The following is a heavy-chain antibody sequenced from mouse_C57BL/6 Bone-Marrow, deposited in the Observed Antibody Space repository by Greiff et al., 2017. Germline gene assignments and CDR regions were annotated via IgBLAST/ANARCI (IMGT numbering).Heavy chain of an antibody. D-gene: IGHD2-14*01. CDR2: IYPGSGRT. CDR1: GYTFTSYW. V-gene: IGHV1-55*01. Sequence: QVQLQQPGAELVKPGASVKMSCKASGYTFTSYWITWVKQRPGQGLEWIGDIYPGSGRTNYNEKFKGKATLTVDTSSSTAYMQLSSLTSEDSAVYYCARSYDVSSLGYFDVWGTGTTVTVSS. J-gene: IGHJ1*03. CDR3: ARSYDVSSLGYFDV.